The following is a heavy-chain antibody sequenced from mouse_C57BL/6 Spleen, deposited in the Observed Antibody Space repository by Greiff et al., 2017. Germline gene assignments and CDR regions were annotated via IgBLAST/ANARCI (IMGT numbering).Heavy chain of an antibody. J-gene: IGHJ2*01. CDR3: ARRSEGNLDY. D-gene: IGHD2-1*01. CDR2: ISSGSSTI. CDR1: GFTFSDYG. V-gene: IGHV5-17*01. Sequence: EVHLVESGGGLVKPGGSLKLSCAASGFTFSDYGMHWVRQAPEKGLEWVAYISSGSSTIYYADTVKGRFTISRDNAKNTLFLQMTSLRSEDTAMYYCARRSEGNLDYWGQGTTLTVSS.